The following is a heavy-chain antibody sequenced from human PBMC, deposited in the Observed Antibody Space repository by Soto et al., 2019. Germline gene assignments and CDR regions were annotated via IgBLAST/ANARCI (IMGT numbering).Heavy chain of an antibody. CDR1: GFTFSSYG. Sequence: QVQLVESGGGVVQPGRSLRLSCAASGFTFSSYGMHWVRQAPGKGLEWVAVIWYDGSNKYYADSVKGRFTISRDNSKNQLYLQMNSLRAEDAAVYYCASSGYCSSTSCQPYYYYGMDVWGQGTTVTVSS. CDR2: IWYDGSNK. J-gene: IGHJ6*02. V-gene: IGHV3-33*01. D-gene: IGHD2-2*03. CDR3: ASSGYCSSTSCQPYYYYGMDV.